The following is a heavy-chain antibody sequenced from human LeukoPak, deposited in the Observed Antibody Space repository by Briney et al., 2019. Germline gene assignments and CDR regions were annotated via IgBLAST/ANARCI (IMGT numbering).Heavy chain of an antibody. CDR3: VRHYDSSGYYFDY. D-gene: IGHD3-22*01. CDR1: GGTFSSYA. Sequence: SVKVSCKASGGTFSSYAISWVRQAPGQGLEWMGRIIPILGTANYAQKFQGRVTITADKSTSTAYMELSSLRSEDTAVYYCVRHYDSSGYYFDYWGQGTLVTVSS. J-gene: IGHJ4*02. V-gene: IGHV1-69*04. CDR2: IIPILGTA.